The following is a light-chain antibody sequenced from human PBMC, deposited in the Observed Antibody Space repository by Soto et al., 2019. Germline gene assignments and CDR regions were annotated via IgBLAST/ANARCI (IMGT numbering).Light chain of an antibody. CDR2: GAF. CDR1: QSLSSSY. Sequence: EIVLTQSPGTLSLSPGERATLSCRASQSLSSSYLAWHQQKPGQAPRLVIYGAFSRATGIPDRFSGSGSGTDFTFTISRLEPEDFAVYYCQQYGSLITFGQGTRLEIK. J-gene: IGKJ5*01. CDR3: QQYGSLIT. V-gene: IGKV3-20*01.